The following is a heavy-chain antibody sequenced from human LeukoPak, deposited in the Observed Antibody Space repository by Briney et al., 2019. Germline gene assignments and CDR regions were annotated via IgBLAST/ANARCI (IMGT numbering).Heavy chain of an antibody. Sequence: GGSLRLSCTASGFTFSSYWMHWVRQAPGKGLEWVSGISESGGSTWHVDSVKGRFTISRDNSKNTLYLQMNSLRDEDTAVYYCVKWSGYGDYWGQGTLVTVSS. CDR1: GFTFSSYW. V-gene: IGHV3-23*01. D-gene: IGHD3-10*01. CDR2: ISESGGST. CDR3: VKWSGYGDY. J-gene: IGHJ4*02.